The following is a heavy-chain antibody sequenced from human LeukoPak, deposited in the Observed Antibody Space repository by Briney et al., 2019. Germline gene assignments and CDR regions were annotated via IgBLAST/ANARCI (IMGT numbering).Heavy chain of an antibody. V-gene: IGHV3-30*03. D-gene: IGHD1-26*01. CDR3: GRALGSPLDY. CDR2: ISYDGSNK. J-gene: IGHJ4*02. CDR1: GFTFSSYG. Sequence: GGSLRLSCAASGFTFSSYGMHWVRQAPGKGLEWVAVISYDGSNKYYADSVKGRFTISRDNAKNALFLQMNSLRAEDTAVYYCGRALGSPLDYWGQGTLVIVSS.